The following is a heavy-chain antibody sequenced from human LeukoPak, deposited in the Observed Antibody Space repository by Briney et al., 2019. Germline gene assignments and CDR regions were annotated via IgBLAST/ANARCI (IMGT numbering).Heavy chain of an antibody. D-gene: IGHD3-10*01. CDR3: ARPRSSCISCLNYALDV. V-gene: IGHV3-23*01. Sequence: GGSLRLSCAASGFTFNDYAMSWVRQAPGKGLEWVSSINAASYSTYYADSVKGRFTISRDNSKNTLALQMNSLRAEDTAVYYCARPRSSCISCLNYALDVWGQGTTVTVSS. J-gene: IGHJ6*02. CDR2: INAASYST. CDR1: GFTFNDYA.